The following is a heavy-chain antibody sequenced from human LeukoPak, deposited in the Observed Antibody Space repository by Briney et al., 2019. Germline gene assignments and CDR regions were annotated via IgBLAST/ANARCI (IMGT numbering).Heavy chain of an antibody. D-gene: IGHD3-22*01. CDR2: IYPGDSDT. J-gene: IGHJ5*02. CDR1: GYTFTTYW. Sequence: GESLKISCKGSGYTFTTYWIGWVRQMPGKGLEWMGIIYPGDSDTRYSPSFQGQVTISADKSISTAYLQWSSLKASDTAMYYCARGDPDYYDSSGYDNWFDPWGQGTLVTVSS. V-gene: IGHV5-51*01. CDR3: ARGDPDYYDSSGYDNWFDP.